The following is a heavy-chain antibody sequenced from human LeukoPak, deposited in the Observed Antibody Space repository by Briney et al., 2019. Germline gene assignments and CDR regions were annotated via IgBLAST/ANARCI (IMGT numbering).Heavy chain of an antibody. D-gene: IGHD3-16*01. Sequence: GGSLRLSCAASGFTFSNYMMYWVRQAPGKGLVWVSRINNDGSSTIYADSVKGRFTISRDDAKNTLYLQMNSLRDDDTAVYYCVRDNGGEHLWGQGTLVTVSS. CDR3: VRDNGGEHL. J-gene: IGHJ4*02. CDR1: GFTFSNYM. V-gene: IGHV3-74*01. CDR2: INNDGSST.